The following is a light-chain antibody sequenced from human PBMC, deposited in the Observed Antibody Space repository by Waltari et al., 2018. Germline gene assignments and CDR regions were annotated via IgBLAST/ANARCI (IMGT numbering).Light chain of an antibody. CDR3: QQRSNWNT. V-gene: IGKV3-11*01. CDR2: NAS. Sequence: ETVLTQSPVTLSLSSGEGATLSCKASQSVGSSLAWYQQKPGQAPRLLIYNASNRAAGIPARFSGSGSGTDFTLTISSLEPEDFAVYYCQQRSNWNTFGQGTKLEIK. J-gene: IGKJ2*01. CDR1: QSVGSS.